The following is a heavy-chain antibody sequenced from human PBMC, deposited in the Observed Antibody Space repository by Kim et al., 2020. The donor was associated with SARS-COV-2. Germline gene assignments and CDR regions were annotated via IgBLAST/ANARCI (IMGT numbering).Heavy chain of an antibody. Sequence: ASVKVSCKASGYTFTSYAMHWVRQAPGQRLEWMGWINPGNGNTKYSQKFQGRVTITRDTSASTAYMELSSLRFEDTAVYYCASDYSTAGTNFFDYWGQGTLVTVSS. D-gene: IGHD6-13*01. J-gene: IGHJ4*02. CDR2: INPGNGNT. CDR3: ASDYSTAGTNFFDY. V-gene: IGHV1-3*01. CDR1: GYTFTSYA.